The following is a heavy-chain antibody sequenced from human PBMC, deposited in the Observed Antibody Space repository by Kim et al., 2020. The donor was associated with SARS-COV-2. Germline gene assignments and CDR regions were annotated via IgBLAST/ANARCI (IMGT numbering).Heavy chain of an antibody. Sequence: GGSLRLSCAASGFTFTTYAMNWVRQAPGKGLEWISAISGSGGRTYYADSVKGRFTISRDNSKNTLFLQMNSLRAEDTAVYYCAKDQGDYYDSSAYYWG. V-gene: IGHV3-23*01. CDR1: GFTFTTYA. J-gene: IGHJ4*01. D-gene: IGHD3-22*01. CDR2: ISGSGGRT. CDR3: AKDQGDYYDSSAYY.